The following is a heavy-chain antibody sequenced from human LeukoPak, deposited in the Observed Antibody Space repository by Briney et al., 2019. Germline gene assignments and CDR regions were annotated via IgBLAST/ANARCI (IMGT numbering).Heavy chain of an antibody. V-gene: IGHV6-1*01. CDR1: GDGVSSNSAA. CDR2: TYYRSKWYN. Sequence: SQTLSLTCAISGDGVSSNSAAWNWIRQSPSRGLEWLGRTYYRSKWYNDYAVSVKSRITINPDTSKNQFSLQLNSVTPEDTAVYYCAREGVSWFPYYYYMDVWGKGTTVTISS. J-gene: IGHJ6*03. D-gene: IGHD6-13*01. CDR3: AREGVSWFPYYYYMDV.